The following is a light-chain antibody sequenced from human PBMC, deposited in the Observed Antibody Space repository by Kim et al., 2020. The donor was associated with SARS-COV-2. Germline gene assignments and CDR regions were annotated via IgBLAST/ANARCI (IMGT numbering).Light chain of an antibody. CDR3: HSRDRRGDHWV. CDR1: SLRSFD. Sequence: ALGQTVRITCQVDSLRSFDASWFQQKPGQAPVVVIYDKTNRPSGIPDRFSGSTSGNTASLTITGAQAEDEADYYCHSRDRRGDHWVFGGGTKVTVL. V-gene: IGLV3-19*01. CDR2: DKT. J-gene: IGLJ3*02.